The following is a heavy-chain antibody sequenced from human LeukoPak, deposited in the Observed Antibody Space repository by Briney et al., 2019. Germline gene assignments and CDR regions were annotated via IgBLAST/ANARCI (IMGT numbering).Heavy chain of an antibody. CDR3: AKDLGWELSHGFDP. CDR2: ITGSGGDT. V-gene: IGHV3-23*01. J-gene: IGHJ5*02. CDR1: RFTFSTYA. Sequence: PGGSLRLSCAASRFTFSTYAMSWVRQAPGKGLEWVSGITGSGGDTYYADSVKGRFTISRDNSKNTPYLQMNTLRAEDTAVYYCAKDLGWELSHGFDPWGQGTLVTVSS. D-gene: IGHD1-26*01.